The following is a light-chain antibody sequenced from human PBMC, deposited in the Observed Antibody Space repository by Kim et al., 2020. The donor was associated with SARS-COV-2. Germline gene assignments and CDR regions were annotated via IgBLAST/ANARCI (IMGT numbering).Light chain of an antibody. CDR2: GAS. Sequence: EIVMTQSPATLSVSPGERATLSCRASQSVSSNLAWYQQKPGQAPRLLIYGASTGATGIPARFSGSGSGTEFTLTISSLQSEDFAVYYCQQYNNWPYIFGQGTKLEI. CDR3: QQYNNWPYI. CDR1: QSVSSN. V-gene: IGKV3-15*01. J-gene: IGKJ2*01.